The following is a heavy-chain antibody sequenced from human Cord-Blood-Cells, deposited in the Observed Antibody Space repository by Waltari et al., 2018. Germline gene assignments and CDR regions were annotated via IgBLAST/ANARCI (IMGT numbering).Heavy chain of an antibody. J-gene: IGHJ4*02. CDR3: ARSGQRSQTNIAAFDY. Sequence: QVQLVQSGAEVKKPGSSVKVSCKASGGTFSSYAISWVRQAPGQGLEWMGRIIPILGIANYAQKFQGRVTSTADKSTSTAYMGLSSLRSEDTAVYYCARSGQRSQTNIAAFDYWGQGTLVTVSS. D-gene: IGHD6-6*01. V-gene: IGHV1-69*09. CDR2: IIPILGIA. CDR1: GGTFSSYA.